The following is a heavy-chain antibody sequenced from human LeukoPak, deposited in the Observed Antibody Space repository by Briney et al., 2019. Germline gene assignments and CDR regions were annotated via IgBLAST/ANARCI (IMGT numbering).Heavy chain of an antibody. CDR1: GGSISSYY. D-gene: IGHD1-26*01. V-gene: IGHV4-59*12. CDR3: ARDTVVGATKFDI. Sequence: SETLSLTCTVSGGSISSYYWSWIRQPPGKGLEWIGYIYYSGSTNYNPSLKSRVTISVDTSKNQFSLKLSSVTAADTAVYYCARDTVVGATKFDIWGQGTMVTVSS. CDR2: IYYSGST. J-gene: IGHJ3*02.